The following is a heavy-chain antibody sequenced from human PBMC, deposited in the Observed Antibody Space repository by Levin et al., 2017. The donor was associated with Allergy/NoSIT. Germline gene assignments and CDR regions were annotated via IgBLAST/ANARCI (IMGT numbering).Heavy chain of an antibody. J-gene: IGHJ6*02. V-gene: IGHV1-69*01. Sequence: KISCKASGGTFSSYAISWVRQAPGQGLEWMGGIIPIFGTANYAQKFQGRVTITADESTSTAYMELSSLRSEDTAVYYCARGRAAAGSSYYYYGMDVWGQGTTVTVSS. D-gene: IGHD6-13*01. CDR3: ARGRAAAGSSYYYYGMDV. CDR1: GGTFSSYA. CDR2: IIPIFGTA.